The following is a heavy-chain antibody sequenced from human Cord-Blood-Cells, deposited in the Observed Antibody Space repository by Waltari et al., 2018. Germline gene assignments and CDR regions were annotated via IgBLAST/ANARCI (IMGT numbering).Heavy chain of an antibody. D-gene: IGHD6-6*01. J-gene: IGHJ4*02. V-gene: IGHV1-69*01. CDR1: GGTFSSYA. CDR2: IIPIFGTA. Sequence: QVQLVQSGAEVKKPGSSVKVSCKASGGTFSSYAISRVRQALGQGLEWMGGIIPIFGTANYAQKFQGRVTITADESTGTAYMGLSSLRSEDTAVYYCARDRYSSSSLEYYFDYWGQGTLVTVSS. CDR3: ARDRYSSSSLEYYFDY.